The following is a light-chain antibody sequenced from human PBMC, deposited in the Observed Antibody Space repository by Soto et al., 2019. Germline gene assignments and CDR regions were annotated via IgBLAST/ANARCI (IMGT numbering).Light chain of an antibody. CDR2: RNN. CDR1: SSNIGSNY. Sequence: QSVLTQPPSASGTPGQRGTISCSGTSSNIGSNYVYWYQQLPGTAPKLLIYRNNQRPSGVPDRLSGSKSGTSASLAISGLRSEDEADYYCAAWDDSLSGREVFGGGTKLTVL. V-gene: IGLV1-47*01. J-gene: IGLJ2*01. CDR3: AAWDDSLSGREV.